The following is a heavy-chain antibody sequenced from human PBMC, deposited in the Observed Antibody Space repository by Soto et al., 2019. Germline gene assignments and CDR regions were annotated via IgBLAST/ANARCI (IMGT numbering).Heavy chain of an antibody. D-gene: IGHD7-27*01. CDR3: AREAGDTGHDDFDI. V-gene: IGHV3-33*01. Sequence: GGSLRLSCAASGFTFSSYGMHWVRQAPGKGLEWVEVIWYDGSNKYYADSVKGRFTISRDNSKNTLYLQMNSLRGEDTAVYYCAREAGDTGHDDFDIWGQGTMVTVSS. J-gene: IGHJ3*02. CDR2: IWYDGSNK. CDR1: GFTFSSYG.